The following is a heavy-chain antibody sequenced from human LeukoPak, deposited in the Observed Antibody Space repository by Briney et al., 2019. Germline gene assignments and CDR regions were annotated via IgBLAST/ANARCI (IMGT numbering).Heavy chain of an antibody. CDR2: INHSGST. D-gene: IGHD3-10*01. Sequence: SETLSLTCAVYGGSFSGYYWIWIRQPPGKGLEWIGEINHSGSTNYNPSLKSRVTISVDTSKNQFSLKLSSVTAADTAVYYCARRRSGSYRRKLDYWGQGTLVTVSS. CDR3: ARRRSGSYRRKLDY. V-gene: IGHV4-34*01. J-gene: IGHJ4*02. CDR1: GGSFSGYY.